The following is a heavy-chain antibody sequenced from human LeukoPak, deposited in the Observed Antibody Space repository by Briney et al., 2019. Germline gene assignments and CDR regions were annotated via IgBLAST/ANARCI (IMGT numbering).Heavy chain of an antibody. CDR1: GYTLTELS. D-gene: IGHD2-2*01. J-gene: IGHJ6*03. V-gene: IGHV1-24*01. CDR3: ARVTIVVVPAAMGYYYYYYMDV. CDR2: FDPEDGET. Sequence: ASVKVSCKVSGYTLTELSMHWVRQAPGKGLEWMGGFDPEDGETIYAQKFQGRVTMTEDTSTDTAYMELSSLRAEDTAEYYCARVTIVVVPAAMGYYYYYYMDVWGKGTTVTVSS.